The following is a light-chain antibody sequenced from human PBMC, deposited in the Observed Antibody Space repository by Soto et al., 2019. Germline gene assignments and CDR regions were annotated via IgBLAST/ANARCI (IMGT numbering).Light chain of an antibody. CDR2: GAS. V-gene: IGKV3D-15*01. CDR3: QQYNNWPLT. Sequence: EIVLTQTPTTLSFAPFGRATLSCRASQSVSSYLACYQQKPGQAPRLLIYGASIRATGTPARFSGVGSGTEFTLTISSLQSEDFAVYYCQQYNNWPLTFGGGTKVDIK. J-gene: IGKJ4*01. CDR1: QSVSSY.